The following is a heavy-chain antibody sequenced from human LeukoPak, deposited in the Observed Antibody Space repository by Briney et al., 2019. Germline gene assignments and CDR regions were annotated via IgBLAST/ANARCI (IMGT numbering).Heavy chain of an antibody. V-gene: IGHV4-59*01. CDR1: GGSISSYY. D-gene: IGHD3-3*01. CDR2: IYYSGST. Sequence: PSETLSLTCTVSGGSISSYYWSWIRQPPGKGLEWIGYIYYSGSTNYNPSLKSRVTISVDTSKNQFSLKLSSVTAADTGVYYCASSDFWSGYRLDYWGQGTLVTVSS. J-gene: IGHJ4*02. CDR3: ASSDFWSGYRLDY.